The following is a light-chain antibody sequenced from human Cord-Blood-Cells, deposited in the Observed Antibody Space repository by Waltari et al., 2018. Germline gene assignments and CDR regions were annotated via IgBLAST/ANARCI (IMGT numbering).Light chain of an antibody. CDR1: QSVLYSSNNKNY. CDR3: QQYYSTPLT. CDR2: WAS. V-gene: IGKV4-1*01. Sequence: DIVMTQSPDSLAVSLGERATINCKPRQSVLYSSNNKNYLAWYQQKPGKPPKLLIYWASTRESGVPDRFSGSGSGTDFTLTISSLQAEDVAVYYCQQYYSTPLTFGGGTKVEIK. J-gene: IGKJ4*01.